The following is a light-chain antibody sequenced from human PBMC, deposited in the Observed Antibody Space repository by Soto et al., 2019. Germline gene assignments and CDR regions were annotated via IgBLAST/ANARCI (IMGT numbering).Light chain of an antibody. V-gene: IGKV3-20*01. CDR1: QSVSSSY. J-gene: IGKJ4*01. CDR2: GAS. CDR3: QQYGSSTPIT. Sequence: EFVLTQSPGTLSLSPGERATLSCRASQSVSSSYLAWYQQKPGQAPRILIYGASTRATGIPDRFSGSGSGTDFTLTISRLEPEDFAVYYCQQYGSSTPITFGGGTKVEIK.